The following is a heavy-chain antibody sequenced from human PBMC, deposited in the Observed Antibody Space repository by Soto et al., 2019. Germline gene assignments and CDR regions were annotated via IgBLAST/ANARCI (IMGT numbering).Heavy chain of an antibody. V-gene: IGHV3-35*01. CDR2: VSWNGSRP. CDR1: RFTFSNSD. D-gene: IGHD3-3*01. Sequence: EVQLVESGGGLVQPGGSLRLSCAASRFTFSNSDVNWVHQAPGKGLEWVSGVSWNGSRPHYADSVKGRFIISRDNSRNALYLQANSLWAEDTAVYYCVRRYYDFWSGYYAFDIWGQGTMVTVSS. CDR3: VRRYYDFWSGYYAFDI. J-gene: IGHJ3*02.